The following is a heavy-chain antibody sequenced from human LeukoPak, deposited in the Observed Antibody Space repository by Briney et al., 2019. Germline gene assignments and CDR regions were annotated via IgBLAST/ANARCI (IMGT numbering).Heavy chain of an antibody. CDR2: IIPIFGTA. CDR1: GGTFSSYA. CDR3: ARVGRGIAAAFDY. J-gene: IGHJ4*02. V-gene: IGHV1-69*06. D-gene: IGHD6-13*01. Sequence: ASVKVSRKASGGTFSSYAISWVRQAPGQGLEWMGGIIPIFGTADYAQKFQGRVTITADKSTSTAYMELSSLRSEDTAVYYCARVGRGIAAAFDYWGQGTLVTVSS.